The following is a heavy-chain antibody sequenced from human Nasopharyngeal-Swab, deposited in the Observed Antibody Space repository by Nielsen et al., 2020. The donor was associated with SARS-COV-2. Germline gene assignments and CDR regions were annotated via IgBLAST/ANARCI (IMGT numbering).Heavy chain of an antibody. Sequence: GGSLRLSCAASGFTFSSYGMHWVRQAPGKGLEWVAVISYDGSNKYYADSVKGRFTISRDNSKNTPYLQMNSLRAEDTAVYYCAKETDSSFDYWGQGTLVTVSS. CDR1: GFTFSSYG. CDR2: ISYDGSNK. D-gene: IGHD3-22*01. CDR3: AKETDSSFDY. V-gene: IGHV3-30*18. J-gene: IGHJ4*02.